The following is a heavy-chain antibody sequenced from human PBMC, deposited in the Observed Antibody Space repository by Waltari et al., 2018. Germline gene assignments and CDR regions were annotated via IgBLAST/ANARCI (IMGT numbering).Heavy chain of an antibody. CDR2: IYRGGST. CDR1: GFTVGNNF. Sequence: EVQLVESGGDLIQPGGSLRLSCAASGFTVGNNFMGWVRQAPGKGLEWGSVIYRGGSTNDKDSVRGRFTISRDSSKNTLYLQMNSLRAEDTAVYYCAKVDNVGLNNYWGQGTLVTVSS. CDR3: AKVDNVGLNNY. D-gene: IGHD1-1*01. V-gene: IGHV3-53*01. J-gene: IGHJ4*02.